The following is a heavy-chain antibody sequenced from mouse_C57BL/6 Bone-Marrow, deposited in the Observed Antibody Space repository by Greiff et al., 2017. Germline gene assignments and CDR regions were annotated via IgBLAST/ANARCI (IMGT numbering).Heavy chain of an antibody. CDR2: IDPSDSYI. V-gene: IGHV1-50*01. CDR1: GYTFTSYW. D-gene: IGHD1-1*01. Sequence: QVQLQQPGAELVKPGASVKLSCKASGYTFTSYWMPWVKQRPGQGLEWIGEIDPSDSYINSNQKLKGKAPLTVDTSSSTAYMQLSSLTSEDSAVYYCASCTTSEEYFDVWGTGTTVTVSS. J-gene: IGHJ1*03. CDR3: ASCTTSEEYFDV.